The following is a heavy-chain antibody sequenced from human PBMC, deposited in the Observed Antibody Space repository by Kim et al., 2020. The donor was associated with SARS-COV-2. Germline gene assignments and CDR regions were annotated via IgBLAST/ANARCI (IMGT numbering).Heavy chain of an antibody. J-gene: IGHJ6*02. CDR2: ISFDGINK. CDR1: GFTFSSYA. Sequence: GGSLRLSCAASGFTFSSYAMHWVRQAPGKGLEWVAVISFDGINKYYADSVKGRFTISRDNSKNTLWLQMNSLTTEDTAVYYCARAPTPSYGLDVWGQGTMVTVSS. V-gene: IGHV3-30-3*01. CDR3: ARAPTPSYGLDV.